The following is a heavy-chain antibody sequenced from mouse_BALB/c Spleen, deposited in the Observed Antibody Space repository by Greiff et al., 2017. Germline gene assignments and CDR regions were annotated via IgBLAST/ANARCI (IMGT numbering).Heavy chain of an antibody. V-gene: IGHV1S126*01. J-gene: IGHJ4*01. Sequence: QVQLKQSGPQLVRPGASVKISCKASGYSFTSYWMHWVKQRPGQGLEWIGMIDPSDSETRLNQKFKDKATLTVDKSSSTAYMQLSSPTSEDSAVYYCARPITTARYAMDYWGQGTSVTVSS. D-gene: IGHD1-2*01. CDR2: IDPSDSET. CDR1: GYSFTSYW. CDR3: ARPITTARYAMDY.